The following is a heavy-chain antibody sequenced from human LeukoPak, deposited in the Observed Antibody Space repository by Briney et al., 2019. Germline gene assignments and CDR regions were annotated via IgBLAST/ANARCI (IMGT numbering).Heavy chain of an antibody. V-gene: IGHV1-69*13. D-gene: IGHD6-19*01. CDR3: ARILSSSWYEYFHH. CDR2: ISPSFGTA. J-gene: IGHJ1*01. CDR1: GGTFSNYA. Sequence: SVKASCKASGGTFSNYAISWVRQAPGQGLEWMGAISPSFGTANYAQKFQGRVTITADESTSTAYMELSSLRSEDTAVYYCARILSSSWYEYFHHWGQGTLVTVSS.